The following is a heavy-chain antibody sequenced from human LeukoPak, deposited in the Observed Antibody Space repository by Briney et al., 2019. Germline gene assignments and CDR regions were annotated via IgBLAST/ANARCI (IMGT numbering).Heavy chain of an antibody. CDR1: GFTFSSYS. J-gene: IGHJ4*02. V-gene: IGHV3-23*01. CDR3: AKPFGGVIVVEFYFDY. D-gene: IGHD3-16*02. Sequence: GGSLRLSCAASGFTFSSYSMNWVRQAPGKGLEWVSAISGGGGSTYYADSVKGRFTISRDNSKNTLYLQMNSLRAEDTAVYYCAKPFGGVIVVEFYFDYWGQGTLVTVSS. CDR2: ISGGGGST.